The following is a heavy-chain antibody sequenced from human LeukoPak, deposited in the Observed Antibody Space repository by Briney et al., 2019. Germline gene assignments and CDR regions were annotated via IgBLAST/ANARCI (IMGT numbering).Heavy chain of an antibody. D-gene: IGHD3-3*01. V-gene: IGHV5-51*01. J-gene: IGHJ4*02. Sequence: GESLKISCTGSGYSFTTYWIGWVRQMPGKGLEWMGIIYPGDSDTRYSPSFQGQVTISADKSISTAYLQWSSLKASDTAMYYCARLYYDFWSGYPYYFDYWGQGTLVTVSS. CDR3: ARLYYDFWSGYPYYFDY. CDR1: GYSFTTYW. CDR2: IYPGDSDT.